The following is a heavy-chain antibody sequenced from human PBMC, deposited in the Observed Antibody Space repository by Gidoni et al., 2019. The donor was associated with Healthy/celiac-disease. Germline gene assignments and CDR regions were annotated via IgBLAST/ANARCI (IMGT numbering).Heavy chain of an antibody. D-gene: IGHD3-22*01. CDR1: GFTFSSYA. V-gene: IGHV3-23*01. J-gene: IGHJ5*02. Sequence: EVQLLESGGGLVQPGGSLRLSCAASGFTFSSYAMSWVRQAPGKGLEWVSAISGSGGSTYYADSVKGRFTISRDNSKNTLYLQMNSLRAEDTAVYYCAKEGPRSRYYYDSKNNWFDPWGQGTLVTVSS. CDR3: AKEGPRSRYYYDSKNNWFDP. CDR2: ISGSGGST.